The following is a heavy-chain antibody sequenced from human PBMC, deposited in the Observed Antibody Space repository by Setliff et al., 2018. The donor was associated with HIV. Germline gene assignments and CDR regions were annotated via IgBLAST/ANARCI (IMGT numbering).Heavy chain of an antibody. V-gene: IGHV4-31*03. J-gene: IGHJ5*02. CDR2: IYYSGST. CDR1: GGSISSGNYY. CDR3: AREGARHYGSGRYHSWFDP. D-gene: IGHD3-10*01. Sequence: PSETLSLTCTVSGGSISSGNYYWSWIRQHPGKGLEWIGYIYYSGSTYYNPSLKSRVTMSVDTSKNQFSLKLSYVTAADTAVYYCAREGARHYGSGRYHSWFDPWGQGTQVTVSS.